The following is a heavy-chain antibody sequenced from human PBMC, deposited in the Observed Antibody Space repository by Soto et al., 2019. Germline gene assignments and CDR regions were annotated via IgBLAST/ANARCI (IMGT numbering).Heavy chain of an antibody. D-gene: IGHD1-1*01. V-gene: IGHV4-39*01. Sequence: QLQLHESGPGLVKPSATLSLICTVSGGSISSRNYYWAWIRQPPGKGLEWIGHMYYTGTTYYNPSLESRLTLSVDTSTNEFSLKLKSVTAADTAVYYCAGLQWNDVFRFAPWGQGTLVTVSS. CDR3: AGLQWNDVFRFAP. CDR1: GGSISSRNYY. J-gene: IGHJ5*02. CDR2: MYYTGTT.